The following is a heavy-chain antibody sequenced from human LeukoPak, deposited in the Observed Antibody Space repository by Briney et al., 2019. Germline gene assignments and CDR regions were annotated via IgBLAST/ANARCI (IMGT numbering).Heavy chain of an antibody. CDR2: INPSGGST. Sequence: GASVKVSCKASGYTFTSYYMHWVRQAPGQGLEWMGIINPSGGSTSYAQKFQGRVTMTRDTSTSTVYMELSSLRSEDTAVYYCAREGRIAARLYYYYMDVWGKGTTVTVSS. CDR1: GYTFTSYY. CDR3: AREGRIAARLYYYYMDV. J-gene: IGHJ6*03. V-gene: IGHV1-46*01. D-gene: IGHD6-6*01.